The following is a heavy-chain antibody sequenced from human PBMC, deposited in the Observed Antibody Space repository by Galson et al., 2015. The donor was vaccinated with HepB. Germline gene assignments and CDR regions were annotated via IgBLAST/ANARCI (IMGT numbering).Heavy chain of an antibody. J-gene: IGHJ4*02. Sequence: SVKVSCKASGYTFTSYAMHWVRQAPGQRLEWMGWINAGNGNTKYSQKFQGRVTITRDTSASTAYMELNSLRSDDTAVYYCARGRYCSGGSCYSPFDSWGQGTLVTVSS. CDR2: INAGNGNT. V-gene: IGHV1-3*01. D-gene: IGHD2-15*01. CDR1: GYTFTSYA. CDR3: ARGRYCSGGSCYSPFDS.